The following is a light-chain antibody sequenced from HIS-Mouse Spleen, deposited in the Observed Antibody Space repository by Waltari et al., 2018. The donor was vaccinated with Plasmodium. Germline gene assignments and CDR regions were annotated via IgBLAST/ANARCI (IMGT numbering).Light chain of an antibody. J-gene: IGLJ3*02. CDR3: CSYAGSYTWV. CDR1: SSDIGGSHY. Sequence: HSALTHPLSGPGSPGHSLPFPCTGTSSDIGGSHYVAWYQQHPGKPPKPMIYDVSKRPSGVPDRFSGSKSGNTASLTISGLQAEDEADYYCCSYAGSYTWVFGGGTKLTVL. CDR2: DVS. V-gene: IGLV2-11*01.